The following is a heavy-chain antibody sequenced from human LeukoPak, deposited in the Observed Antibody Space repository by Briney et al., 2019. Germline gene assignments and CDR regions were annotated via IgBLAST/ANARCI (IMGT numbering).Heavy chain of an antibody. D-gene: IGHD6-25*01. CDR1: GDSLSPYV. CDR3: STNGGPYYFNS. Sequence: GSSVTVSFKAPGDSLSPYVISWVRQAPGLGLEWMGGSVPFFGTAHYAPKFQGRVTLTRDDSTSSAYMELNSLRYDDTAVYFCSTNGGPYYFNSWGQGTQVTVSS. V-gene: IGHV1-69*05. J-gene: IGHJ4*02. CDR2: SVPFFGTA.